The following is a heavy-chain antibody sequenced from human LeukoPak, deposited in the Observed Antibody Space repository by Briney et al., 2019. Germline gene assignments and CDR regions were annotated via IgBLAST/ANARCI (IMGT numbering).Heavy chain of an antibody. D-gene: IGHD3-3*01. Sequence: ASVKVSCKASGYTFTGYDMHWVGQARGQGREWMGWIYPNCGGTSYAQMFQGSVTMTRDTSISTAYMALSRLRSDDTAVYYCASWSITIFDYYYMDVWGKGTTVTVSS. CDR2: IYPNCGGT. CDR1: GYTFTGYD. V-gene: IGHV1-2*02. J-gene: IGHJ6*03. CDR3: ASWSITIFDYYYMDV.